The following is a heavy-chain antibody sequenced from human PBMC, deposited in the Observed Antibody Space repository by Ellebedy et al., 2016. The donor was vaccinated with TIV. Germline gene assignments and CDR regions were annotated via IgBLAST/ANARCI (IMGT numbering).Heavy chain of an antibody. J-gene: IGHJ4*02. D-gene: IGHD6-19*01. V-gene: IGHV3-7*01. CDR3: ARDQWLGRAYYFDS. CDR1: GFTFSNNW. CDR2: IKQDGSEK. Sequence: GESLKISCTASGFTFSNNWMTWVRQAPGKGLEWVANIKQDGSEKYYVDSVKGRFSISRDNAKNSLYVQMNSLRDEDTAVYYCARDQWLGRAYYFDSWGQGTLVTVSS.